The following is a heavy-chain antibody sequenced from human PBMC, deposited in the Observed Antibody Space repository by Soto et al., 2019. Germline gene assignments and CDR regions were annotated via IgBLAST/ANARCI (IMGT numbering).Heavy chain of an antibody. J-gene: IGHJ4*02. CDR3: ARLACSTTRCFTYFDY. D-gene: IGHD2-2*02. V-gene: IGHV4-59*08. CDR2: IYSSGNT. Sequence: SETLSLTCTVAGGSISCYDWTWIRQPPGKGLEWIGYIYSSGNTNYNPSLQSRVTISVDTSKNQFSLKLSSVTAADTAVYYCARLACSTTRCFTYFDYSGQGALVTVSS. CDR1: GGSISCYD.